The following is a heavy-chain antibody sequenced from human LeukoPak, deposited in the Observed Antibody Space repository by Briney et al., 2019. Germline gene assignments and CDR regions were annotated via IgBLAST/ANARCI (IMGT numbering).Heavy chain of an antibody. Sequence: SETLSLTCTVSGGSISSYCWSWIRQPPGKGLEWLGYIFYSGSTNYNPSLKSRVTISVDTSKNQFSLKLSSVTAADTAVYYCARGRGDYVWGSYRSSGAFDIWGQGTMVTVSS. D-gene: IGHD3-16*02. J-gene: IGHJ3*02. CDR3: ARGRGDYVWGSYRSSGAFDI. CDR1: GGSISSYC. V-gene: IGHV4-59*01. CDR2: IFYSGST.